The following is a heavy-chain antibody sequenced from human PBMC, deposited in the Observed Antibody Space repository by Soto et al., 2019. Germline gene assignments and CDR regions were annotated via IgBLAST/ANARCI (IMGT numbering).Heavy chain of an antibody. Sequence: QVQLVQSGAEVKKPGSSVKVSCKTSGVSFNNNGIGWVRQAPGHGLERMGGVSPPFRTSNYARKYQGRISFTADASTGTVNMELSSLTSEDTAQYYWAIVLYYVSGSYSPYGMGVWGKGATVTVSS. V-gene: IGHV1-69*01. D-gene: IGHD3-10*01. CDR1: GVSFNNNG. J-gene: IGHJ6*04. CDR2: VSPPFRTS. CDR3: AIVLYYVSGSYSPYGMGV.